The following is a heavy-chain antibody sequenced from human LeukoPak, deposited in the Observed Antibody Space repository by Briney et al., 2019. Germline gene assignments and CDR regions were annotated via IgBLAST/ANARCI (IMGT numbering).Heavy chain of an antibody. V-gene: IGHV3-48*03. CDR1: GFTFSSYE. J-gene: IGHJ3*02. Sequence: GGFLRLSCAASGFTFSSYEMNWIRQAPGKGLELVSYISSSGSTIYYADSVKGRFTISRDNAKNSLYLQMNSLRADDTAVYYCARASSGWANNAFDIWGQGTMVTVSS. CDR3: ARASSGWANNAFDI. D-gene: IGHD6-19*01. CDR2: ISSSGSTI.